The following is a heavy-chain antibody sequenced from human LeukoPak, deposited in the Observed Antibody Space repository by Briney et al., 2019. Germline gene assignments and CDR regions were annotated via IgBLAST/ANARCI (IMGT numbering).Heavy chain of an antibody. D-gene: IGHD3-22*01. CDR3: AASYYYYSSGPRPYYFDF. J-gene: IGHJ4*02. CDR1: GGSISSYY. Sequence: PSETLSLTCTVSGGSISSYYWSWIRQPAGKGLEWIGRIYTSGSTNYNPSLKSRGTISVDTSKNQFSLNLSSVTAADTAVYYCAASYYYYSSGPRPYYFDFWGQGTLVTVSS. V-gene: IGHV4-4*07. CDR2: IYTSGST.